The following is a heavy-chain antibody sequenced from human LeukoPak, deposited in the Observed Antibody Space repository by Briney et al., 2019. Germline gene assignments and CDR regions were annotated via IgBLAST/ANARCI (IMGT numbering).Heavy chain of an antibody. D-gene: IGHD7-27*01. Sequence: PSETLSLTCTVSGGSISSYYWTWIRQPPGKGLEWIGYIYYSGSTNYNPSLKSRVTISVDTSKNQFSPKLSSVTAADTAVYYCARVGTTGDYYYYYYMDVWGKGTTVTVSS. V-gene: IGHV4-59*01. CDR1: GGSISSYY. CDR2: IYYSGST. J-gene: IGHJ6*03. CDR3: ARVGTTGDYYYYYYMDV.